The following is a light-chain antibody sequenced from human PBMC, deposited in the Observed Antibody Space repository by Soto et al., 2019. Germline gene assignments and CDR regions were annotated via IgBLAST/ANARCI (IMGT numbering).Light chain of an antibody. CDR2: END. CDR1: TPHIGNNY. CDR3: GTWDSSLSGYV. Sequence: SLLTQPPPVSAAPGQMVTISSSGRTPHIGNNYVSWFQQLPGTAPKLLIYENDKRPSGIPDRFSGSTSGTSATLGITGLQTGDEADYYCGTWDSSLSGYVFATGTKVTVL. V-gene: IGLV1-51*02. J-gene: IGLJ1*01.